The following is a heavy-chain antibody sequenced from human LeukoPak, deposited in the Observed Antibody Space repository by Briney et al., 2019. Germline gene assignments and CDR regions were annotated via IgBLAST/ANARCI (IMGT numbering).Heavy chain of an antibody. Sequence: AGGSLRLSCAASGFTFSTYNMNWVRQAPGKGLEWVSSITSTSSYMYYADSVKGRLTISRDNAQNSLYLHMSSLRAEDTVVYYCARDPYSGGYGDDYYYYMDVWGKGTTVTISS. J-gene: IGHJ6*03. CDR3: ARDPYSGGYGDDYYYYMDV. CDR1: GFTFSTYN. D-gene: IGHD1-26*01. V-gene: IGHV3-21*01. CDR2: ITSTSSYM.